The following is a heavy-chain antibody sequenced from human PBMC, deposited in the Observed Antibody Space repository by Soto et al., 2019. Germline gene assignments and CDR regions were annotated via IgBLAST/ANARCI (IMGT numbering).Heavy chain of an antibody. Sequence: QVQLVQSGAEVKKPGSSVKVSCKASGGTFRSNGISWVRQATGQGLEWLGGIIPIVHTASYAQTFRGRVTITADECTTTDYMELSSLRSEDTAVYYCAMITMIHSFDPWGQGTLVTVSS. CDR1: GGTFRSNG. D-gene: IGHD3-22*01. CDR2: IIPIVHTA. CDR3: AMITMIHSFDP. J-gene: IGHJ5*02. V-gene: IGHV1-69*01.